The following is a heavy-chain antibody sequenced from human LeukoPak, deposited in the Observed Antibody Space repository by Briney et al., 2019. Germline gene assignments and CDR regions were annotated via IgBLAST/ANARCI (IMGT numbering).Heavy chain of an antibody. D-gene: IGHD5-12*01. V-gene: IGHV3-30*04. J-gene: IGHJ4*02. CDR3: ARDPYVDIVATIRGDY. CDR1: GFTFSSYA. CDR2: ISYDGSNK. Sequence: GRSLRLSCAASGFTFSSYAMHWVRQAPGKGLEWVAVISYDGSNKYYADSVKGRFTISRDNSKNTLYLQMNSLRAEDTAVYYCARDPYVDIVATIRGDYWGQGTLVTASS.